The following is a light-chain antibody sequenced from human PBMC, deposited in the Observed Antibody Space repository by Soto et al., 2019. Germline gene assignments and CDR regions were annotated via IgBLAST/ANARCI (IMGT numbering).Light chain of an antibody. Sequence: DIQMTQSPSTLSASVGDRVTITCRASQSISSWLAWYQQKPGKAPKLLIYDASSLESGVPSRFSGSGSGTEFTLTIRSLQTDDFATYYCKQYNSYSNTFGQGNKLEIK. CDR1: QSISSW. CDR3: KQYNSYSNT. CDR2: DAS. J-gene: IGKJ2*01. V-gene: IGKV1-5*01.